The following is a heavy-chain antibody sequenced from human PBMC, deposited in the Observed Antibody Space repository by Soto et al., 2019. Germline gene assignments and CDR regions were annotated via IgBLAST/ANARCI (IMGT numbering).Heavy chain of an antibody. Sequence: PSETLSLTCTVSGGSINSGSYYWGWIRQPPGKGLQWIGNIYFSGTTFYNPSLKSRVTISVDTSKNQFSLKMSSVTAADTAVYYCASVEVPTITGCFDPWGQGTMVTVSS. CDR3: ASVEVPTITGCFDP. CDR2: IYFSGTT. J-gene: IGHJ5*02. CDR1: GGSINSGSYY. D-gene: IGHD5-12*01. V-gene: IGHV4-39*01.